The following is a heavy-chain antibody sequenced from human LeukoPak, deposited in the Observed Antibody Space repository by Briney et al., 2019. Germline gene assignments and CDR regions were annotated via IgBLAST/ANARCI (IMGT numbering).Heavy chain of an antibody. CDR1: GGSFSGYY. J-gene: IGHJ4*02. CDR3: ARASYSYDINGWVPFDY. D-gene: IGHD3-22*01. V-gene: IGHV4-34*01. CDR2: IYHSGST. Sequence: SETLSLTCAVYGGSFSGYYWSWIRQPPGKGLEWVGEIYHSGSTNYNPSLKSRVTISGDTSKNQFSLRLSSVTAADTAVYYCARASYSYDINGWVPFDYWGQGTLVTVSS.